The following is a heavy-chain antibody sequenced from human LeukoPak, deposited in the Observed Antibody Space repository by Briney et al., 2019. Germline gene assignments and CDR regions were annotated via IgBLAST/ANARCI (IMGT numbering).Heavy chain of an antibody. D-gene: IGHD6-13*01. J-gene: IGHJ6*02. V-gene: IGHV3-11*01. Sequence: EGSLRLSCAASGFTFSDYYMSWIRQAPGKGLEWVSYISSSGSTIYYADSVKGRFTISRDNAKNSLYLQMNSLRAEDTAVYYCARDRGIAAAAPYYYYGMDVWGQGTTVTVSS. CDR1: GFTFSDYY. CDR2: ISSSGSTI. CDR3: ARDRGIAAAAPYYYYGMDV.